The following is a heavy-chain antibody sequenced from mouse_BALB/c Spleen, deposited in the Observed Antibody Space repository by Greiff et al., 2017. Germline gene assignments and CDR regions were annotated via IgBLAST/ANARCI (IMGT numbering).Heavy chain of an antibody. J-gene: IGHJ3*01. D-gene: IGHD2-14*01. Sequence: QVQLQQSGAELVRPGTSVKVSCKASGYAFTNYLIEWVKQRPGQGLVWIGVINPGSGGTNYNEKFKGKATLTADKSSSTAYMQLSSLTSDDSAVYFCARGYDAWFAYWGQGTLVTVSA. CDR3: ARGYDAWFAY. CDR1: GYAFTNYL. CDR2: INPGSGGT. V-gene: IGHV1-54*01.